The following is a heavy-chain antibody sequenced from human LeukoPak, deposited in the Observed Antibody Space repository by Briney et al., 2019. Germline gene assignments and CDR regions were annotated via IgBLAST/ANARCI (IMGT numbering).Heavy chain of an antibody. CDR1: GYSISSGYY. CDR3: ARDWPXRYCSSTSCYDYYYXMDX. Sequence: SETLSLTCTVSGYSISSGYYWGWIRQPPGKGLEWIGSIYHSGSTYYNPSLKSRVTISVDTSKNQFSLKLSSVTAADTAVYYCARDWPXRYCSSTSCYDYYYXMDXWGKGXTVTV. D-gene: IGHD2-2*01. J-gene: IGHJ6*03. CDR2: IYHSGST. V-gene: IGHV4-38-2*02.